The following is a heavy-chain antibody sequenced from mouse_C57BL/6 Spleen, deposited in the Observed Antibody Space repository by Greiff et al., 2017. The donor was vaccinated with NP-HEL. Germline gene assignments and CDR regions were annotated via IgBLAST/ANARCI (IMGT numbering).Heavy chain of an antibody. CDR1: GYIFTSYW. CDR3: ARDGDTTVVEGAMDY. CDR2: IHPNSGST. D-gene: IGHD1-1*01. V-gene: IGHV1-64*01. Sequence: VQLQQPGAELVKPGASVKLSCKASGYIFTSYWMHWVKQRPGQGLEWIGMIHPNSGSTNYNEKFKSKATLTVDKSSSTAYMQLSSLTSEDSAVYYCARDGDTTVVEGAMDYWGQGTSVTVSS. J-gene: IGHJ4*01.